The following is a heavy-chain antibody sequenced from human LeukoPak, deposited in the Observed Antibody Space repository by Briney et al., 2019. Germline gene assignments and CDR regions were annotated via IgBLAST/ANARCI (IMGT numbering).Heavy chain of an antibody. CDR2: ISSSSSYI. V-gene: IGHV3-21*01. D-gene: IGHD3-9*01. CDR3: AREFGGNYDIFRTYYFDY. CDR1: GFTFSSYS. J-gene: IGHJ4*02. Sequence: GGSLRLSCAASGFTFSSYSMNWVRQAPGKGLEWVSSISSSSSYIYYADSVKGRFTISRDNAKNSLHLQMNSLRAEDTAVYYCAREFGGNYDIFRTYYFDYWGQGTLVTVSS.